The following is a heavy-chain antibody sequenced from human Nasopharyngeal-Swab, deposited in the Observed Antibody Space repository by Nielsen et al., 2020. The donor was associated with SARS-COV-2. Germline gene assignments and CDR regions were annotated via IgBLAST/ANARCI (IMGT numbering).Heavy chain of an antibody. V-gene: IGHV3-48*03. CDR2: ISSSGSTI. Sequence: SCAASGFTFSSYEMNWVRQAPGKGLEWFSYISSSGSTIYYADSVKGRFTISRDNAKNSLYLQMNSLRAEDTAVYYCARGPLGRGFDYWGQGTLVTVSS. CDR3: ARGPLGRGFDY. CDR1: GFTFSSYE. J-gene: IGHJ4*02. D-gene: IGHD3-16*01.